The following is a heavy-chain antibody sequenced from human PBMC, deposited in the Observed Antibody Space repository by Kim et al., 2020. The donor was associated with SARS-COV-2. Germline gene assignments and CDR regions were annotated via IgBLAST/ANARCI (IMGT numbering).Heavy chain of an antibody. CDR2: ISAYNGNT. CDR3: ARDQQDYYYYGMDV. J-gene: IGHJ6*02. Sequence: ASVKVSCKASGYTFTSYGISWVRQAPGQGLEWMGWISAYNGNTNYAQKLQGRVTITTDTSTSTAYMELRSLRSDDTAVYYCARDQQDYYYYGMDVWGQGTTVTVSS. V-gene: IGHV1-18*01. CDR1: GYTFTSYG.